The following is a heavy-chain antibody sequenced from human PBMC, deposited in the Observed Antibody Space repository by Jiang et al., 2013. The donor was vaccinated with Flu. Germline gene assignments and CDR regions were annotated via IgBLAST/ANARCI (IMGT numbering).Heavy chain of an antibody. D-gene: IGHD3-22*01. Sequence: QLLESGGGVVQPGGSLRLSCVASGFTFSTYGMHWVRQAPGKGLEWVAFIRYDGSNKYYADSVKGRFTISRDNSKNTLYLQMNNLSTEDTAVYYCAESYYDSSGYPSGFDYWG. J-gene: IGHJ4*01. V-gene: IGHV3-30*02. CDR1: GFTFSTYG. CDR2: IRYDGSNK. CDR3: AESYYDSSGYPSGFDY.